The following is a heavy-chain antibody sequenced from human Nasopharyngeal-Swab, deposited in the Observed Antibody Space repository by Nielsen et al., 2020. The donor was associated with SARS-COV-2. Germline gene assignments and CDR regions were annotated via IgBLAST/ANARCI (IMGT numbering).Heavy chain of an antibody. CDR2: IYYSGST. CDR1: GGSISSYY. V-gene: IGHV4-59*08. D-gene: IGHD3-3*01. J-gene: IGHJ4*02. Sequence: ESLKISCPVSGGSISSYYWSWIRQPPGKGLEWIGYIYYSGSTNYNPSLKSRVTISVDTSKNQFSLKLSSVTAADTAVYYCARHVSTTIFGVVIISYFDYWGQGTLVTVSS. CDR3: ARHVSTTIFGVVIISYFDY.